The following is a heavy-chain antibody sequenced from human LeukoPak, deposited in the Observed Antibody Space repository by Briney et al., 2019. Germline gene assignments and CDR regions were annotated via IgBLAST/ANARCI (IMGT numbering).Heavy chain of an antibody. CDR3: ARFLWSDDVYFEY. J-gene: IGHJ4*02. Sequence: SQTLSLTCTVSGDYIKSGGYYWSWVRQHPGKGLEWIGYIYYLGETSYNPSLESRVVISVDTSKNQFSLRLSSVTAADTAVYYCARFLWSDDVYFEYWGQGTLVTVSS. CDR2: IYYLGET. V-gene: IGHV4-31*03. CDR1: GDYIKSGGYY. D-gene: IGHD3-3*01.